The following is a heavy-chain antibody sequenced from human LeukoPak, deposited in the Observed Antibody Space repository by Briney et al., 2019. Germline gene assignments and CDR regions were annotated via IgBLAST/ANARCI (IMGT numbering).Heavy chain of an antibody. Sequence: GGSLRLSCAASGFTFDDYAMHWVRQAPGKSLEWVSLISGDGGSTYYADSVKGRFTISRDNSKNSLYLQMNSLRTEDTALYYCAKDIDYCGGDCYSANWLDPWGQGTLVTVSS. CDR2: ISGDGGST. J-gene: IGHJ5*02. V-gene: IGHV3-43*02. CDR3: AKDIDYCGGDCYSANWLDP. CDR1: GFTFDDYA. D-gene: IGHD2-21*02.